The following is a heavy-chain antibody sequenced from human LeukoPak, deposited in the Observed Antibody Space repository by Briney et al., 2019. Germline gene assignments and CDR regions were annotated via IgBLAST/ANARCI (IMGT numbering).Heavy chain of an antibody. Sequence: PGRSLRLSCAASGFTFSSYSMNWVRQAPGKGLEWVSSISSSSSYIYYADSVKGRFTISRDNAKNSLYLQMNSLRAEDTAVYYCARTGPYYDFWSGYYFDWGQGTLVTVSS. CDR2: ISSSSSYI. CDR3: ARTGPYYDFWSGYYFD. D-gene: IGHD3-3*01. V-gene: IGHV3-21*01. J-gene: IGHJ4*02. CDR1: GFTFSSYS.